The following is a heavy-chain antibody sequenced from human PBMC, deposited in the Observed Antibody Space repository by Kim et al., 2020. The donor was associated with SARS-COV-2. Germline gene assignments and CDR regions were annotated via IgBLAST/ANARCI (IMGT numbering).Heavy chain of an antibody. CDR3: ARDGRMRYDSGRYPASVGDY. CDR2: INSGNGKT. CDR1: GYTFTRYT. J-gene: IGHJ4*02. V-gene: IGHV1-3*04. D-gene: IGHD3-10*01. Sequence: ASVKVSCKASGYTFTRYTIHWVRQAPGKRLEWMGWINSGNGKTKYSEMFQGRVTITRDTSASAAYMELSSLRSEDTAMYYCARDGRMRYDSGRYPASVGDYWGQGTLVTVSS.